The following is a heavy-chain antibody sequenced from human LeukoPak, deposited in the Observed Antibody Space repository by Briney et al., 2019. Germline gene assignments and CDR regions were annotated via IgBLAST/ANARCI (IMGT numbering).Heavy chain of an antibody. CDR2: INHSGST. D-gene: IGHD4-17*01. CDR1: GGSFSGYY. Sequence: PSETLSLTCAVYGGSFSGYYWSWIRQPPGKGLEWIGEINHSGSTNYNPSLKSRVTMSVDTSKSQFSLRLTSVTAADTAVYYCAGGSYGDNYWGQGTLVTVSS. J-gene: IGHJ4*02. CDR3: AGGSYGDNY. V-gene: IGHV4-34*01.